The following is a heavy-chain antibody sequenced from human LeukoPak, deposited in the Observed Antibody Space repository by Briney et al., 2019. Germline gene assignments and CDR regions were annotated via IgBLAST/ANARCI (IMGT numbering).Heavy chain of an antibody. J-gene: IGHJ3*01. Sequence: GESLKIFGKGSGYSFSNYWIGWVRQMPGKGLEWMGIIFPGDSDTRYSSSFQGQVTISADKSINTAYLQWSSLKASDTAMYYCASHGGGVTSNAFAVWGQGTRVTVSS. D-gene: IGHD3-16*01. CDR3: ASHGGGVTSNAFAV. CDR2: IFPGDSDT. V-gene: IGHV5-51*01. CDR1: GYSFSNYW.